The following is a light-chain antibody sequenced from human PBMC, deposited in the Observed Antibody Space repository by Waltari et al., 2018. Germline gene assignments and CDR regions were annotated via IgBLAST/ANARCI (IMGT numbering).Light chain of an antibody. V-gene: IGLV4-69*01. Sequence: QLVLTQSPSASASLGASVKLTCTLSSGHSSNIIAWLQQKPEKGPRYLMKVNSDGSHSKGDEIPDRFSGSSSGAVRYLTISTVQSEDEADYYCQTGGHGTGVFGGGTKLTVL. CDR1: SGHSSNI. CDR3: QTGGHGTGV. CDR2: VNSDGSH. J-gene: IGLJ3*02.